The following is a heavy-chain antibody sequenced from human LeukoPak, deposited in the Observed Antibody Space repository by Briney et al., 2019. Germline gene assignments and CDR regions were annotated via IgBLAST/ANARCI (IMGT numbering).Heavy chain of an antibody. Sequence: GRSLRLSCAASGFTLSSYAMHWVRQAPGKGLEWVAVISYDGGNKYYADSVKGRFTISRDNSKNTLYLQMNSLRAEDTAVYYCAREGNCGGDCYSEGFDYWGQGTLVTVSS. CDR2: ISYDGGNK. D-gene: IGHD2-21*02. J-gene: IGHJ4*02. V-gene: IGHV3-30*04. CDR1: GFTLSSYA. CDR3: AREGNCGGDCYSEGFDY.